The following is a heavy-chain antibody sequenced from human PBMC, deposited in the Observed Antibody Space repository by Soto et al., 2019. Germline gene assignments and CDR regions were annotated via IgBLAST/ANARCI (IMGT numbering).Heavy chain of an antibody. J-gene: IGHJ4*02. CDR1: GFTFSSYA. CDR3: AKDIPLGPRIAAAGTY. Sequence: EVQLLESGGGLVQPGGYLRLSCAASGFTFSSYAMSWVRQAPGKGLEWVSAISGSGGSTYYEDSVKGRFTISRDNSKNTLYLQMNSLSAEDTAVYYCAKDIPLGPRIAAAGTYRGQGTLVTVSS. D-gene: IGHD6-13*01. V-gene: IGHV3-23*01. CDR2: ISGSGGST.